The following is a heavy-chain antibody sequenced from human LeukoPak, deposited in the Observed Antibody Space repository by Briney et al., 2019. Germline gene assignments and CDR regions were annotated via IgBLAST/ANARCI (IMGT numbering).Heavy chain of an antibody. CDR3: ARDLRITMVRGVIGY. CDR2: ISAYNGNT. CDR1: GYTFTSYG. D-gene: IGHD3-10*01. V-gene: IGHV1-18*01. J-gene: IGHJ4*02. Sequence: GASVKVSCKASGYTFTSYGISWVRQAPGQGLEWMGWISAYNGNTNYAQKLQGRVTMTTDTSTSTAYMELRSLRSDDTAVYYCARDLRITMVRGVIGYWGQGTLVTVPS.